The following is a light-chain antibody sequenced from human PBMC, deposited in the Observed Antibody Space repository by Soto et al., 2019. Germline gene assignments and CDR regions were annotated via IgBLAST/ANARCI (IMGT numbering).Light chain of an antibody. CDR3: QPYGSPYPVYT. CDR2: GAA. CDR1: QTVRSSY. V-gene: IGKV3-20*01. J-gene: IGKJ2*01. Sequence: EIVLTQSPGTLSLSPGEGATLSCRASQTVRSSYLAWYQQKPGQAPRLLIYGAARRATGIPDRFSGSGSGTDFTRTISRLEPEFSAVFYSQPYGSPYPVYTFGQGTNLEIK.